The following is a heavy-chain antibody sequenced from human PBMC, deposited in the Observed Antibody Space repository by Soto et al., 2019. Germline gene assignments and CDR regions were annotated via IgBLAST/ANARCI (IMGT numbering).Heavy chain of an antibody. J-gene: IGHJ5*02. CDR1: GFTFSSYA. V-gene: IGHV3-23*01. D-gene: IGHD4-4*01. CDR3: AKAGSNTWYFNWYDP. Sequence: EVQLLASGGGLVQPGGSLRLSCAASGFTFSSYAMSWVRQAPGKGLEWVSGISGGGDNTYYRDSVKSRFSISRDTSKITLYLQRTSLRAEDTAVYYGAKAGSNTWYFNWYDPWGQGTLVTVSS. CDR2: ISGGGDNT.